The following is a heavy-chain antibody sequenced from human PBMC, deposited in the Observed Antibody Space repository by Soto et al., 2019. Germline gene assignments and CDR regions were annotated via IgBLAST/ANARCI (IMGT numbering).Heavy chain of an antibody. Sequence: PEGSLRISSAAPGFTFSSYDMSWVRQAPGKGLEWVSAISGSGGSTYYADSVKGRFTISRDNSKNTLYLQMNSLRAEDTAVYYCAKDLDIISMDVWGQGTTVTLSS. D-gene: IGHD2-15*01. CDR1: GFTFSSYD. J-gene: IGHJ6*02. CDR3: AKDLDIISMDV. V-gene: IGHV3-23*01. CDR2: ISGSGGST.